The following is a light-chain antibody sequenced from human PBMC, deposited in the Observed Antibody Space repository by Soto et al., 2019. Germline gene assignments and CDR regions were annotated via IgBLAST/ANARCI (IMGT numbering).Light chain of an antibody. CDR3: QQRSNWLWT. CDR1: QSVSSSY. J-gene: IGKJ1*01. CDR2: GAS. V-gene: IGKV3D-20*02. Sequence: EIVLTESPGTLSLSPGERATLSCRASQSVSSSYLACYQQKPGQAPRLLIYGASSRATGIPDRFSGSGSGTDFTLTISSLEPEDFAVYYCQQRSNWLWTFGQGTRWIS.